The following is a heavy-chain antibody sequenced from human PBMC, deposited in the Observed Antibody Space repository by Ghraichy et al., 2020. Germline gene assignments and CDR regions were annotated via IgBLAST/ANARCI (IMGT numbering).Heavy chain of an antibody. J-gene: IGHJ4*02. Sequence: SETLSLTCTVSGDPIISSYWNWIRQPPGKGLEWIGYIHFRGGTKYNPSLGSRVTMSVDTSKNQFSLDLSSVTAADTAMYFCVRAYFDSSGYHSGGEIELDSWGQGTLVTVSS. V-gene: IGHV4-59*12. D-gene: IGHD3-22*01. CDR2: IHFRGGT. CDR3: VRAYFDSSGYHSGGEIELDS. CDR1: GDPIISSY.